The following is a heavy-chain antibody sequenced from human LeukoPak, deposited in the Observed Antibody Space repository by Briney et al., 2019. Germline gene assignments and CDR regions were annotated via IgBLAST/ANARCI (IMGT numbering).Heavy chain of an antibody. V-gene: IGHV4-30-2*01. J-gene: IGHJ4*02. Sequence: SETLSLTCAVSGGSTSSGGYSWSWIRQPPGKGLEWIGYIYHSGSTYCNPSLKSRVTISVDRSKNQFSLKLSSVTAADTAVYYCARGSRGGSSYWGQGTLVTVSS. CDR1: GGSTSSGGYS. D-gene: IGHD1-26*01. CDR2: IYHSGST. CDR3: ARGSRGGSSY.